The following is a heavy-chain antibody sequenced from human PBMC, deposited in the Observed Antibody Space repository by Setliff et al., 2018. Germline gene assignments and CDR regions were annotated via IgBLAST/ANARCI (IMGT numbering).Heavy chain of an antibody. CDR3: TTDHVLGETFDF. D-gene: IGHD3-16*01. J-gene: IGHJ3*01. V-gene: IGHV3-73*01. CDR2: VRRNTNSYAT. Sequence: AGGSLRLSCVASEFSLSDFHMHWVRQAPGKGLEWVGRVRRNTNSYATAYSASLKGRFTISRDDGKNTAYLQMNSLKTEDTAVYYCTTDHVLGETFDFWGQGTMVTVSS. CDR1: EFSLSDFH.